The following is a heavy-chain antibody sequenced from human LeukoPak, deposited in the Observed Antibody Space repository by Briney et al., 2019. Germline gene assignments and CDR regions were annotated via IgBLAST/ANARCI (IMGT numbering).Heavy chain of an antibody. CDR2: IYYSGRT. J-gene: IGHJ4*02. V-gene: IGHV4-59*01. CDR3: AREIIGRKYSGSYHYYFDY. CDR1: GGSLSSYY. D-gene: IGHD1-26*01. Sequence: PSLTLSLTRTVSGGSLSSYYWSWMPHPPAKGLVCSGYIYYSGRTNNNPNIKSRVTISVDTCKDQFSRKLSIVTAEDTAVYYCAREIIGRKYSGSYHYYFDYWGQGTLVTVSS.